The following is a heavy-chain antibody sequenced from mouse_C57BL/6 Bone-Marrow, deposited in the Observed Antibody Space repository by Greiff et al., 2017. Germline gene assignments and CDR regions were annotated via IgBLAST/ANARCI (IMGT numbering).Heavy chain of an antibody. CDR1: GYTFTSYW. J-gene: IGHJ4*01. V-gene: IGHV1-72*01. CDR3: ARGGSSYGYAMDY. Sequence: QVQLKQPGAELVKPGASVKLSCKASGYTFTSYWMHWVKQRPGRGLEWIGRIDPNSGGTKYNEKLKSKATLTVDKPSSTAYMRLSSLTSEDSAVYYCARGGSSYGYAMDYWGQGTSVTVAS. CDR2: IDPNSGGT. D-gene: IGHD1-1*01.